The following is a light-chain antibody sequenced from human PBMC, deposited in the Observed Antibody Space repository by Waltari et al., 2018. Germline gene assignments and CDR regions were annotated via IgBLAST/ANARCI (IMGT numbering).Light chain of an antibody. Sequence: DIVMTQSPDSLAVSLGERATINCKSSQSVLYRSDSKNYLAWYRQKPGQPPKLLIYWASTRESGVPDRFSGSGSGTDFTLTISSLRAEDVAVYYCQQYYSAPLTFGPGTKVDIK. CDR3: QQYYSAPLT. CDR2: WAS. J-gene: IGKJ3*01. CDR1: QSVLYRSDSKNY. V-gene: IGKV4-1*01.